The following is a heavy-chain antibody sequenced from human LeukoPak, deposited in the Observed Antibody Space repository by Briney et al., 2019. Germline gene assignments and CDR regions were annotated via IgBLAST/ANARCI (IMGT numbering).Heavy chain of an antibody. D-gene: IGHD6-19*01. V-gene: IGHV3-23*01. J-gene: IGHJ5*02. CDR1: GFTFTSYA. CDR3: AKVNGIAVAGT. Sequence: GGSLRPSCAPSGFTFTSYAMSWVRQAPGKGLEWVSAISGSGGSTYYADSVKGRFTISKDNSKNTLYMQMNSLRAEDTAVYYCAKVNGIAVAGTWGQGTLVTVSS. CDR2: ISGSGGST.